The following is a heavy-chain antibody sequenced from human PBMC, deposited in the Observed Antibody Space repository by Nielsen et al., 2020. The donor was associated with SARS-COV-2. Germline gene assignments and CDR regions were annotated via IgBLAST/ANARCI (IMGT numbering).Heavy chain of an antibody. J-gene: IGHJ6*02. V-gene: IGHV3-30*03. CDR2: ISYDGSNK. Sequence: GGSLRLSCAASGFTFSSYGMHWVRQAPGKGLGWVAVISYDGSNKYYADSVKGRFTISRDNSKNTLYLQMNSLRAEDTAVYYCASDSNSYNFYYYYGMDVWGQGTTVTVSS. CDR1: GFTFSSYG. D-gene: IGHD2-2*01. CDR3: ASDSNSYNFYYYYGMDV.